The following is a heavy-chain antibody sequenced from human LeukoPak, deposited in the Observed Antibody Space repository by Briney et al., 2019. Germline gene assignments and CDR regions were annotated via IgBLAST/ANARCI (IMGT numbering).Heavy chain of an antibody. J-gene: IGHJ5*02. Sequence: ASVKVSCKASGYTFSSYDINWVRQATGQGLEWMGWMNPNSGDTGYPQKFQGRVTMTRDTSITTAYMELSSLRSEDTAVYYCARSGFGSGISFDLWGQGTLVTVSS. V-gene: IGHV1-8*01. CDR1: GYTFSSYD. CDR2: MNPNSGDT. D-gene: IGHD3-10*01. CDR3: ARSGFGSGISFDL.